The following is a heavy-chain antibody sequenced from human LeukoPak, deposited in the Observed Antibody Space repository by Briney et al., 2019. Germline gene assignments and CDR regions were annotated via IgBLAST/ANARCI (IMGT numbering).Heavy chain of an antibody. CDR2: IKSKTDGGTT. D-gene: IGHD1-26*01. V-gene: IGHV3-15*01. J-gene: IGHJ3*02. Sequence: GGSLRLSCAASGFTFSNAWMSWVRQAPGKGLEWVARIKSKTDGGTTDYAAPVKGRFSISRDDSKNTPYLQMNSLKTEDTAVYYCTTGESYGDDAFDIWGQGTMVTVSS. CDR3: TTGESYGDDAFDI. CDR1: GFTFSNAW.